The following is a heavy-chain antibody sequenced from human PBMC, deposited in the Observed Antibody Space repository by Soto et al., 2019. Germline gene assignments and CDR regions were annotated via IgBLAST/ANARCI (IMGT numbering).Heavy chain of an antibody. Sequence: PSETLSLTCTVSGGSISSYYWSWIRQPPGKGLEWIGYIYYSGSTNYNPSLKSRVTISVDTSKNQFSLKLSSVTAADTAVYYCARATRKYFGWSDPWGQGTLVPVSS. CDR3: ARATRKYFGWSDP. J-gene: IGHJ5*02. CDR2: IYYSGST. CDR1: GGSISSYY. D-gene: IGHD3-10*01. V-gene: IGHV4-59*01.